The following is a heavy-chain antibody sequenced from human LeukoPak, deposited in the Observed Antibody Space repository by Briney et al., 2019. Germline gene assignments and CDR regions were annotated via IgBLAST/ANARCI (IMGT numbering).Heavy chain of an antibody. CDR1: GFTFSSHV. CDR3: AKGDSSGYYFPSFRFDP. D-gene: IGHD3-22*01. Sequence: GGSLRLSCAASGFTFSSHVMHWVRQAPGKGLEWVALISYDGSNKYYADSVKGRFTISRDNSKNTLYLQMNSLGAEDTAVYYCAKGDSSGYYFPSFRFDPWGQGTLVTVSS. V-gene: IGHV3-30*18. CDR2: ISYDGSNK. J-gene: IGHJ5*02.